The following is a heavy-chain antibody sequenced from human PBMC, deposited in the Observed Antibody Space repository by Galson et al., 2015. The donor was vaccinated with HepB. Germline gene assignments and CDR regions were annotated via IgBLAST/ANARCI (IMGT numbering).Heavy chain of an antibody. CDR1: GFTFSCYS. Sequence: SLRLCYAASGFTFSCYSMRWVRQAPGKGLEWVSGISGSGGTTYNADSVKGRFTISRDNSKNTMYLQMNSLRDDDTAVYYCAKDPRSGREDYWGQGTLVTVSS. CDR3: AKDPRSGREDY. J-gene: IGHJ4*02. D-gene: IGHD5-24*01. V-gene: IGHV3-23*01. CDR2: ISGSGGTT.